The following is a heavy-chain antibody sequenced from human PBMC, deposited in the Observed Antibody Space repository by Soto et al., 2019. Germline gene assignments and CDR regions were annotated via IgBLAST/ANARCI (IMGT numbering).Heavy chain of an antibody. CDR2: ISYDGSNK. CDR3: ARDDTPYDSSGYVGRY. D-gene: IGHD3-22*01. J-gene: IGHJ4*02. Sequence: QVQLVESGGGVVQPGRSLRLSCAAPGFTFSSYAMHWVRQAPGKGLEWVAVISYDGSNKYYADSVKVRFTISRDNSKNTLYLQMNSLRAEDTAVYYCARDDTPYDSSGYVGRYWGQGTLVTVSS. V-gene: IGHV3-30-3*01. CDR1: GFTFSSYA.